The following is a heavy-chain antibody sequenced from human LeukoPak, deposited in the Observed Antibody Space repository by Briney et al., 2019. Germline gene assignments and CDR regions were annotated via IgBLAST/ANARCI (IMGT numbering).Heavy chain of an antibody. CDR2: VFDSGGN. D-gene: IGHD6-13*01. J-gene: IGHJ4*02. V-gene: IGHV4-59*01. Sequence: PSETLSLTCTVSGGTISNYWRSWIRQPPGKGLVWIGYVFDSGGNNYNPSLKSRVTISVDTSKKRFSLRLSSVTAADTAVYYCARGYSSSWNYFDYWGLGTLVTVSS. CDR3: ARGYSSSWNYFDY. CDR1: GGTISNYW.